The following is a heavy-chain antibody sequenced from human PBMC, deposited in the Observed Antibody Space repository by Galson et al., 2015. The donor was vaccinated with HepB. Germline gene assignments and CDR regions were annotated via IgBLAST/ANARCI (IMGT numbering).Heavy chain of an antibody. V-gene: IGHV1-2*04. CDR1: GYTFTGYY. CDR3: AREPPLTGTNAFDI. Sequence: SVKVSCKASGYTFTGYYMHWVRQAPGQGLEWMGWINPNSGGTNYAQKFQGWVTMTRDTSISTAYMELSRLRSDDTAVYYCAREPPLTGTNAFDIWGQGTMVTVSS. D-gene: IGHD1-20*01. J-gene: IGHJ3*02. CDR2: INPNSGGT.